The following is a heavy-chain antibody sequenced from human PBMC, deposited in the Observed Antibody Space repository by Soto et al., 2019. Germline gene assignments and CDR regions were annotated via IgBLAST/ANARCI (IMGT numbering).Heavy chain of an antibody. V-gene: IGHV4-4*07. Sequence: QVRLQESGPGLLKPSETLSLTCTVSGGSINTFYWSWVRQPAGKGLEWIGRIFSSGSTSFNPSLESRVAMSVDTSKNHFSLNLSSVNAADMAVYYCAGEGFYSAYNFAHRILLCSFDFWGQGALVTVSS. CDR2: IFSSGST. D-gene: IGHD1-26*01. J-gene: IGHJ4*02. CDR1: GGSINTFY. CDR3: AGEGFYSAYNFAHRILLCSFDF.